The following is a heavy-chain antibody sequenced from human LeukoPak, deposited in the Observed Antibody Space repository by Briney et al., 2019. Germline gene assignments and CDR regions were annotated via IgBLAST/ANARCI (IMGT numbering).Heavy chain of an antibody. CDR3: ARQMVIGSSDDAFDI. J-gene: IGHJ3*02. Sequence: ASVKVSCKASGYTFTSYDINWVRQATGQGLEWMGWMNPNSGNTGYAQKFQGRLTIPRNTSITTAYMELSSLRSEDSAVYYCARQMVIGSSDDAFDIWGQGTMVTVSS. V-gene: IGHV1-8*01. CDR1: GYTFTSYD. CDR2: MNPNSGNT. D-gene: IGHD6-6*01.